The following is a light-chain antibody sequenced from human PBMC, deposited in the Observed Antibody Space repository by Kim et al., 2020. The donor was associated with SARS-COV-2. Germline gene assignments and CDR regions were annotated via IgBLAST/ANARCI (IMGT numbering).Light chain of an antibody. Sequence: SPGDRATLSCRASQSVTNKYLAWYQQKPGQAPRLLIYGASNRATAIPDRFSGSGSGTDFTLTISRLEPDDFAVYYCQQYDTSPRTFGPGTKVDIK. V-gene: IGKV3-20*01. CDR1: QSVTNKY. J-gene: IGKJ1*01. CDR2: GAS. CDR3: QQYDTSPRT.